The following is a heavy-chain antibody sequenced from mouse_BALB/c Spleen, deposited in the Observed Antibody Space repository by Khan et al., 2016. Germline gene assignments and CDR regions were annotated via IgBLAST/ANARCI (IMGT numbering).Heavy chain of an antibody. D-gene: IGHD2-2*01. CDR1: GYTFTDYY. CDR2: IYSGSGNS. V-gene: IGHV1-77*01. Sequence: QVQLKLSGAELARPGASVKLSCKASGYTFTDYYINWVKQRTGQGLEWIGEIYSGSGNSYYNEKFKGKATLTADKSSSTAYMQLSSLTSEDTAVYFCARSVYYGSYFDYWGQGTTLTVSS. J-gene: IGHJ2*01. CDR3: ARSVYYGSYFDY.